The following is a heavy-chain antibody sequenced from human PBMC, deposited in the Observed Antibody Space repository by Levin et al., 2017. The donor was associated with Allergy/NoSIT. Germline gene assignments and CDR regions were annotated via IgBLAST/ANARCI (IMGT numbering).Heavy chain of an antibody. V-gene: IGHV4-59*08. J-gene: IGHJ4*02. Sequence: SQTLSLTCSVSGASVSNFHWSWIRQPPGRQPEWLGHSYYAGSVTYNPSLGSRITMSVDTSKNWVSLDLTSVTTADTAIYYCARHVYPDGSPFDSWGLGSLVTVSS. CDR2: SYYAGSV. CDR1: GASVSNFH. D-gene: IGHD3-10*01. CDR3: ARHVYPDGSPFDS.